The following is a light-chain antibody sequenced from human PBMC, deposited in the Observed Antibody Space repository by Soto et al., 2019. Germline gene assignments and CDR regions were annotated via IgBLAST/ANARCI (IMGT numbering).Light chain of an antibody. Sequence: DIRMTQSPSSLSDSVGDRVNITCRASKSISTYFNWYQHKPGRAPNLLIYGAYRLQSGVPSRFTGSGSRTDFTLTISNLHPEDSATYFCQQCNSSPYTFGQGTRLEIK. CDR3: QQCNSSPYT. CDR1: KSISTY. V-gene: IGKV1-39*01. J-gene: IGKJ2*01. CDR2: GAY.